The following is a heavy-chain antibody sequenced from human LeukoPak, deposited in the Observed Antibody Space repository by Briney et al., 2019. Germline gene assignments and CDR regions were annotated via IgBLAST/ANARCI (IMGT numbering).Heavy chain of an antibody. V-gene: IGHV3-74*01. J-gene: IGHJ4*02. CDR1: GFTFSSYW. D-gene: IGHD6-13*01. CDR3: ARYVGYSSSL. CDR2: INSDGNNR. Sequence: GGSLRLSCAASGFTFSSYWMHWVRHAPGKGLLWVSLINSDGNNRGYAESVKGRFTVSRDNAKNTLYLQMNSLRAEDTAVYYCARYVGYSSSLWGQGTLVSVSS.